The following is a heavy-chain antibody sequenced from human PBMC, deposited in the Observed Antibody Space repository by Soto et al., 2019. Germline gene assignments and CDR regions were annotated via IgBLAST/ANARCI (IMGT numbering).Heavy chain of an antibody. CDR1: GFTFSDYY. V-gene: IGHV3-11*01. J-gene: IGHJ5*02. CDR3: AREGKPDCSGGSCYDGPSRWFDP. Sequence: PGGSLRLSCAASGFTFSDYYMSWIRQAPGKGLEWVSYISSSGSTIYYADTVKGRFTISRDNAKNSLYLQMNSLRAEDTAVYYCAREGKPDCSGGSCYDGPSRWFDPWGQGTLVTVSS. CDR2: ISSSGSTI. D-gene: IGHD2-15*01.